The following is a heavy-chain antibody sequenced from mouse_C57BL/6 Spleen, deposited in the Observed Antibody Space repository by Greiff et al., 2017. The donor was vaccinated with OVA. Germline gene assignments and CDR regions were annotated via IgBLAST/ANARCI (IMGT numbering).Heavy chain of an antibody. CDR1: GYTFTSYW. V-gene: IGHV1-59*01. CDR3: ARYPYGSSPYYAMDY. CDR2: IDPSDSYT. J-gene: IGHJ4*01. D-gene: IGHD1-1*01. Sequence: QVQLQQSGAELVRPGTSVKLSCKASGYTFTSYWMHWVKQRPGQGLEWIGVIDPSDSYTNYNQKFKGKATLTVDTSSSTAYMQLSSLTSEDSAVYYCARYPYGSSPYYAMDYWGQGTSVTVSS.